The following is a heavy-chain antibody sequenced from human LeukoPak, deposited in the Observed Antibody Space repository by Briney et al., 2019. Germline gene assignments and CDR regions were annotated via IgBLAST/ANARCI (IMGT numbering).Heavy chain of an antibody. J-gene: IGHJ4*02. CDR3: ARGQPQHIVVVTAPIDYFDY. CDR2: IYYSGST. D-gene: IGHD2-21*02. V-gene: IGHV4-59*01. Sequence: SETLSLTCTVSGGSISSYYWSWIRQPPGKGVEWIGYIYYSGSTNYNPSLKSRVTISVDTSKNQFSLKLSSVTAADTAVYYCARGQPQHIVVVTAPIDYFDYWGQGTLVTVSS. CDR1: GGSISSYY.